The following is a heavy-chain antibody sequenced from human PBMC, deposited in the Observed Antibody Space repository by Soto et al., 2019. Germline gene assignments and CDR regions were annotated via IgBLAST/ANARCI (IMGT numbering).Heavy chain of an antibody. CDR2: INHSGST. J-gene: IGHJ5*02. CDR3: ARVPDR. D-gene: IGHD2-2*01. CDR1: GGSFSGCS. V-gene: IGHV4-34*01. Sequence: SETLSLTCAVYGGSFSGCSWSWIRQPPGKGLEWIGEINHSGSTNYNPSLKSRVTISVDRSKNQFSLKLSSVTAADTAVYYCARVPDRWGQGTLVTVSS.